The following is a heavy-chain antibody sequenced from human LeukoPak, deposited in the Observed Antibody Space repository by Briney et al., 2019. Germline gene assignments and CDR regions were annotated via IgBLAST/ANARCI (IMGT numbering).Heavy chain of an antibody. D-gene: IGHD1-26*01. CDR2: IIPIFGTA. Sequence: ASVKVSCKASGGTFSSYAISGVRQAPGQGLEWMGGIIPIFGTANYAQKFQGRVTITTDESTSTDYMELSSLRSEDTAVYYCARTLVRSTNGYMDVWGKGTTVTVSS. V-gene: IGHV1-69*05. CDR3: ARTLVRSTNGYMDV. J-gene: IGHJ6*03. CDR1: GGTFSSYA.